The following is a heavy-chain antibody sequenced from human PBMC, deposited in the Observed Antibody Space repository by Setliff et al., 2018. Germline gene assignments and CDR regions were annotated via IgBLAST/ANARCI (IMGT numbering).Heavy chain of an antibody. D-gene: IGHD1-26*01. CDR1: GFTLSGYY. Sequence: SGGSLRLSCAASGFTLSGYYMQLVRHAPGKGLEWVSYSGESGNNIHYADSVKGRFIISRDNAKNSLYLQMNSLRVEDTALYSCARSLLGATYSVYFDYRGQGALVTVSS. CDR3: ARSLLGATYSVYFDY. CDR2: SGESGNNI. V-gene: IGHV3-11*04. J-gene: IGHJ4*02.